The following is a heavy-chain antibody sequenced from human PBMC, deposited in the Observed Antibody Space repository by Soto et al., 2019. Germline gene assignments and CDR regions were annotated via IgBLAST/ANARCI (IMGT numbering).Heavy chain of an antibody. CDR3: ARDREYYYDSSGNYYYRYGVDV. D-gene: IGHD3-22*01. CDR2: ISGYNGNT. J-gene: IGHJ6*02. Sequence: VQLVESGAEVKKPGASVKVSCKASGYTFTDYGIRWVRQDPGQGLEWMGWISGYNGNTKYAQKFQGRVTMTTDTPTNTAYMKLRSLRADDTAVYYCARDREYYYDSSGNYYYRYGVDVWGQGTTVTVS. V-gene: IGHV1-18*04. CDR1: GYTFTDYG.